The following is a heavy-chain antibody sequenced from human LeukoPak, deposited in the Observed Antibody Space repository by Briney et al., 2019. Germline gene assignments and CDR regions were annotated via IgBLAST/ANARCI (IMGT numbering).Heavy chain of an antibody. D-gene: IGHD5-24*01. J-gene: IGHJ3*02. CDR2: IWYDGSNK. Sequence: GRSLSLSCAASGFTFSSYGMHWVRQAPGKGLEWVAVIWYDGSNKYYADSVKGRFTISRDNSKNTLYLQMNSLRAEDTAVYYCARKPSKGDGTYDAFDIWGQGTMVTVSS. CDR3: ARKPSKGDGTYDAFDI. V-gene: IGHV3-33*01. CDR1: GFTFSSYG.